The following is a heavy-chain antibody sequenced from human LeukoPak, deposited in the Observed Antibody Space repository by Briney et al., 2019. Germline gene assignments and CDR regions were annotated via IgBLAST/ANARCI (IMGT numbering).Heavy chain of an antibody. CDR1: EFTFEDYA. V-gene: IGHV3-43*02. CDR3: AKEVVEVIPTAVDGELYFYYYGMDV. Sequence: GGSLRLSCVASEFTFEDYAMSWVRQVPGKGLEWVSLVSGDGYTTYYADSVKGRFSISRDNRKNSLYLQMNSLRADDTALYYCAKEVVEVIPTAVDGELYFYYYGMDVWGQGTTVIVSS. J-gene: IGHJ6*02. CDR2: VSGDGYTT. D-gene: IGHD2-2*01.